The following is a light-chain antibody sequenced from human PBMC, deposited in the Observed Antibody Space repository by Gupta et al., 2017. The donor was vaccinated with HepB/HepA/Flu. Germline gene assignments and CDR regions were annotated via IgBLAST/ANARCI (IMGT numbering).Light chain of an antibody. V-gene: IGKV3-20*01. Sequence: EIVLTQSPGTLSLSPGERATLSCRASQSVGTYLAWYQQKPGQAPRLLIFDASSRITGIPDRFIGSGSGTDFTLTIRRREPEDFAVYYWQQYGRSLVFGPGTKLHIK. CDR2: DAS. J-gene: IGKJ3*01. CDR3: QQYGRSLV. CDR1: QSVGTY.